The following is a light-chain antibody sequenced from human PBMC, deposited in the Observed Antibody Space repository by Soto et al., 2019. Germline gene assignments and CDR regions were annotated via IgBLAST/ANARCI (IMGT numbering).Light chain of an antibody. CDR1: QSVSNNY. Sequence: EIVMAQSPATLSVSRGQRSTLCGRASQSVSNNYLAWYQQQPGHAPRLLIYAASNRATGIPDRFSGSGSGTDFTLTISRLEPEDFAVYYCQQYGSSGTFGQGTKVDIK. V-gene: IGKV3-20*01. CDR2: AAS. J-gene: IGKJ1*01. CDR3: QQYGSSGT.